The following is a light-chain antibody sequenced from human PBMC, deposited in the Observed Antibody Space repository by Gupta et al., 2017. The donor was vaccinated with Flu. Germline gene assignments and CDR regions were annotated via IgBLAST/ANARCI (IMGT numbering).Light chain of an antibody. CDR3: QAADSSSNDVV. V-gene: IGLV3-25*02. J-gene: IGLJ3*02. Sequence: YALPQPSSMSVSPGLPASSTCSRYALGRKDAYWYQQKAGQVPVLVIYKDTERPSGIPERFSGSTSGTTVTLTISGVQAEDEADYYCQAADSSSNDVVFGGGTKLTVL. CDR1: ALGRKD. CDR2: KDT.